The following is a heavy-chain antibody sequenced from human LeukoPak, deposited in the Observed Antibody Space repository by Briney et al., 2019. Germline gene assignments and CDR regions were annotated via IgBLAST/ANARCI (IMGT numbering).Heavy chain of an antibody. CDR2: IIPIFGSA. CDR3: ARGYCSSTTCVGGFDP. V-gene: IGHV1-69*13. Sequence: ASVKVSCKASGYTFTSYGISWVRQAPGQGLEWMGGIIPIFGSAKYAQKSQGRVTMTADESTSTTYMELSSLRSEDTAVYYCARGYCSSTTCVGGFDPWGQGTLVTVSS. D-gene: IGHD2-2*01. J-gene: IGHJ5*02. CDR1: GYTFTSYG.